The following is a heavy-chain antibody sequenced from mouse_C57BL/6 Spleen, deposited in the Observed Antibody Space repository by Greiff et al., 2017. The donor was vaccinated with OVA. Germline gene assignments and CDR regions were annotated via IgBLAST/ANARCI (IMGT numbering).Heavy chain of an antibody. Sequence: VQLQQPGAELVRPGSSVKLSCKASGYTFTSYWMDWVKQRPGQGLEWIGNIYPSDSDTHYNQKFKDKATLTVDKTSSTAYMQRSSLTSEDSAYEYGGSYYYGSSYIDDWGKGTTLTVSS. D-gene: IGHD1-1*01. J-gene: IGHJ2*01. CDR2: IYPSDSDT. V-gene: IGHV1-61*01. CDR1: GYTFTSYW. CDR3: GSYYYGSSYIDD.